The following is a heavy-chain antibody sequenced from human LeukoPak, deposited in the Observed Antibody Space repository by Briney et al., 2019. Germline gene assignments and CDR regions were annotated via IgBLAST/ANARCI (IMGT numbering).Heavy chain of an antibody. CDR1: GGSISSYY. Sequence: SETLSLTCTVSGGSISSYYWSWIRQPPGKGLEWIGYIYYSGSTNYNPSLKSRVTISVDTSKNQFSLKLSSVTAADTAVYYCARVDIVVVPATITYYYMDAWGKGTTVTVSS. J-gene: IGHJ6*03. D-gene: IGHD2-2*03. V-gene: IGHV4-59*01. CDR3: ARVDIVVVPATITYYYMDA. CDR2: IYYSGST.